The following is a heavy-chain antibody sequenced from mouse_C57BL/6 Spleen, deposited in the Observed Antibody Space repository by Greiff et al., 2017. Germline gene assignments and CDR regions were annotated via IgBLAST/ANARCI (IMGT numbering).Heavy chain of an antibody. CDR3: ARNYYYGSSWVYFDY. J-gene: IGHJ2*01. V-gene: IGHV5-4*03. Sequence: EVKLQESGGGLVKPGGSLKLSCAASGFTFSSYAMSWVRQTPEKRLEWVATISDGGSYTYYPDNVKGRFTISRDNAKNNLYLQMSHLKSEDTAMYYCARNYYYGSSWVYFDYWGQGTTLTVSS. CDR1: GFTFSSYA. D-gene: IGHD1-1*01. CDR2: ISDGGSYT.